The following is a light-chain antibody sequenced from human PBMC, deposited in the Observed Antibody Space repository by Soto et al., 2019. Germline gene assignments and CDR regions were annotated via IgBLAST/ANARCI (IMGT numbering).Light chain of an antibody. J-gene: IGKJ1*01. V-gene: IGKV3-20*01. Sequence: EIVLTQSPGTLSLSPGQRATLSCRASQSISSNFLAWYQQKPGQAPRLLIYATSSRATGIPGRFSGSGSGTDFTLTISRLEPEDFAVYYCQQYSSSRTFGQGTKVDIK. CDR3: QQYSSSRT. CDR1: QSISSNF. CDR2: ATS.